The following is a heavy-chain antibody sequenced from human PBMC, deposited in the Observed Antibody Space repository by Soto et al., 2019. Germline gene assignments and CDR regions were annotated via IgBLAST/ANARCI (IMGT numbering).Heavy chain of an antibody. D-gene: IGHD6-19*01. J-gene: IGHJ4*02. V-gene: IGHV1-3*01. CDR3: ARDSSGWYLDHYFDY. CDR1: GYTFTSYA. CDR2: INAGNGNT. Sequence: QVQLVQSGAEVKKPGASVKVSCKASGYTFTSYAMHWVRQAPGQRLEWMGWINAGNGNTKYSQKFQGRVTITRDTSASTAYMELSSLRSEDTAVYYCARDSSGWYLDHYFDYWGQGTLVTVSS.